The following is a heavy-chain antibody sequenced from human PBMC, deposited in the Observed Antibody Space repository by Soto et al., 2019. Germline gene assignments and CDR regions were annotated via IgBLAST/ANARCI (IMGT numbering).Heavy chain of an antibody. CDR1: GFAFSDYS. D-gene: IGHD6-19*01. J-gene: IGHJ4*02. CDR3: AKETSGSGWTLAS. CDR2: ISGGGGNT. V-gene: IGHV3-23*01. Sequence: DVQLLESGGGVVQSGGSLRVSCSASGFAFSDYSMHWVRQAPGKGPAWVSAISGGGGNTYYAGSVNGRFTISRDNSRNTLYLPMHSMRDDDAALYYCAKETSGSGWTLASWCQGSRATVSS.